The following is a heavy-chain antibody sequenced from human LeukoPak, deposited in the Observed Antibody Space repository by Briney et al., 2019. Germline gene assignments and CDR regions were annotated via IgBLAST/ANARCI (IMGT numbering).Heavy chain of an antibody. D-gene: IGHD6-13*01. CDR3: ARTYGSSGLGYFDL. Sequence: SETLSLTCAVSGGSISSDNWWSWVRQPPGKGLEWIGDMYHSGSTKYSPPLKSRLTISVDTSKNQFSLKLSSVTAADTAVYYCARTYGSSGLGYFDLWGRGTLVTVSS. J-gene: IGHJ2*01. CDR2: MYHSGST. V-gene: IGHV4-4*02. CDR1: GGSISSDNW.